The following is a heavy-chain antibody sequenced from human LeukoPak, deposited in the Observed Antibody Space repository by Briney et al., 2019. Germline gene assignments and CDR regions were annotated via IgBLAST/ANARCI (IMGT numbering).Heavy chain of an antibody. Sequence: SETLSLTCTVSGGSISSYYWSWIRQPPGKGLEWIGYIIYSGGTNYNPSLKSRVTISVDTSKNQFSLKLSSVTAADTAVYFCARQPGGEMANALDYWGQGTLVTVSS. V-gene: IGHV4-59*08. CDR3: ARQPGGEMANALDY. D-gene: IGHD5-24*01. J-gene: IGHJ4*02. CDR1: GGSISSYY. CDR2: IIYSGGT.